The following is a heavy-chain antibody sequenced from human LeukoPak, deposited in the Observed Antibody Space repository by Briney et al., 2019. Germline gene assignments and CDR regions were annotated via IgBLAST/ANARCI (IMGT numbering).Heavy chain of an antibody. J-gene: IGHJ4*02. CDR2: IHHSGNT. CDR1: GGSSSTYY. V-gene: IGHV4-38-2*02. D-gene: IGHD5-18*01. CDR3: ARDFLSNRDTAPHF. Sequence: TSETLSLTCTVSGGSSSTYYWGWIRQPPGKGLEWIGSIHHSGNTYCNPSLRSRVTMSVDTSKNQFSLTLSSVTAADTAVYYCARDFLSNRDTAPHFWGQGTLVIVSS.